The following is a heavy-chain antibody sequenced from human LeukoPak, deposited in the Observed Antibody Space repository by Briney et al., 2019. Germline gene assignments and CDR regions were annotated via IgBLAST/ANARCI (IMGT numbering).Heavy chain of an antibody. CDR1: GFTVSSSY. V-gene: IGHV3-23*01. Sequence: GGSLRLSCAASGFTVSSSYMSWVRQAPGKGLEWVSAVSGSGGSTDYADSVKGRFTISRDNSMSTLYLQMNGLRAEDTAIYYCVKVRPMYGDYSRSLHYWGQGTLVTVSS. CDR2: VSGSGGST. D-gene: IGHD4-17*01. CDR3: VKVRPMYGDYSRSLHY. J-gene: IGHJ4*02.